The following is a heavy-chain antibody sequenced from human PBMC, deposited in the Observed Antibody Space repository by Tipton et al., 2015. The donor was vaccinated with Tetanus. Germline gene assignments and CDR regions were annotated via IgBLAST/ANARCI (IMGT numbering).Heavy chain of an antibody. CDR2: ISGDGTRT. CDR1: GLTFSNYW. D-gene: IGHD3-22*01. V-gene: IGHV3-74*01. J-gene: IGHJ4*02. Sequence: SLRLSCVASGLTFSNYWMHWVRQAPGKGLQWVSRISGDGTRTTNADAVKGRFTISRDKAKNTLYLQMNSLRVEDTAGYYCASEYGYDSGGYGHWGQGTLVSVSS. CDR3: ASEYGYDSGGYGH.